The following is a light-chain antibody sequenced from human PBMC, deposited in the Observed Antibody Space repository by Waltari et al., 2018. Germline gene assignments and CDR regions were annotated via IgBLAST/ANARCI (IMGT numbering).Light chain of an antibody. J-gene: IGLJ2*01. CDR3: AAWDDSLNGVV. Sequence: QSVLTQPPSASGTPGQRVTISCPGSSSNIGSNPVTWYQQLPGAAPKLLVYSNNRRPSGVPDRFSGAKSGTSASLAISGLQSEDEADYYCAAWDDSLNGVVFGGGTKLTVL. V-gene: IGLV1-44*01. CDR2: SNN. CDR1: SSNIGSNP.